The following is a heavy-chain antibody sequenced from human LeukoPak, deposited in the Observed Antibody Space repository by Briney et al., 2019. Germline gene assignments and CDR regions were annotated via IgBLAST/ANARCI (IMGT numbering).Heavy chain of an antibody. J-gene: IGHJ6*02. CDR3: ARVNQQYYYGSGIYRFYYYGMDV. Sequence: GGSLRLSCAASGFTFSSYALHWVRQAPGKGLEWGSVISYDGSNKYYADSVKGRFTISRDNSENTLYLQMNSLRAEDTALYYCARVNQQYYYGSGIYRFYYYGMDVWGQGTTVTVSS. CDR2: ISYDGSNK. D-gene: IGHD3-10*01. V-gene: IGHV3-30-3*01. CDR1: GFTFSSYA.